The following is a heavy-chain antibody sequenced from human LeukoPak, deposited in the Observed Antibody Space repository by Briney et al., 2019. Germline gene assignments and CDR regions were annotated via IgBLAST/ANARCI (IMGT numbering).Heavy chain of an antibody. D-gene: IGHD3-22*01. J-gene: IGHJ4*02. CDR1: GGSVSSGSYY. CDR2: IYYSGST. V-gene: IGHV4-61*01. CDR3: ARSVSYYDSSGYLDY. Sequence: SETLSLTWTVSGGSVSSGSYYWSWIRQPPGKGLEWIGYIYYSGSTNYNPSLKSRVTISVDTSKNQFSLKLSSVTAADTAVYYCARSVSYYDSSGYLDYWGQGTLVTVSS.